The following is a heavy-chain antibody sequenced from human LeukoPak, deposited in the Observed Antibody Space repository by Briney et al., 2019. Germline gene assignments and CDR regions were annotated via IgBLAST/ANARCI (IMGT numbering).Heavy chain of an antibody. CDR1: GYTFSNYG. V-gene: IGHV1-18*01. CDR3: ARGGKSSSVWPRI. CDR2: ISGYNGNT. J-gene: IGHJ4*02. D-gene: IGHD6-19*01. Sequence: ASVKVSCKASGYTFSNYGITWVRQAPGQGLEWMGWISGYNGNTKYAQNLQARVTVSTDTSTSTAYMEVRSLRSDDTAVYYCARGGKSSSVWPRIWGQGTVVTVSS.